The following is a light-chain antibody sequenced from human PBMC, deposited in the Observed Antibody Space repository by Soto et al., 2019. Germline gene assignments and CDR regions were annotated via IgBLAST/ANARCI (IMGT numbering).Light chain of an antibody. CDR3: QQRSNWPALT. J-gene: IGKJ4*01. CDR2: DAS. Sequence: EIVLLQSPATLYYNPGERATVRCSASQSVSSYLAWYQQKPGQAPRLLIYDASNRATGIPARFSGSGSGTDFTLTICSLEPEDFAVYYCQQRSNWPALTIGGGTKVDI. V-gene: IGKV3-11*01. CDR1: QSVSSY.